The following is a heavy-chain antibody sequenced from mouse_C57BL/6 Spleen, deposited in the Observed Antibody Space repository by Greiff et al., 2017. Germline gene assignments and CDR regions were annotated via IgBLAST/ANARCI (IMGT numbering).Heavy chain of an antibody. CDR2: IYPRSGNT. Sequence: VQLQQSGAELARPGASVKLSCKASGYTFTSYGISWVKQRTGQGLEWIGEIYPRSGNTYYNEKFKGKATLTADKSSSTAYMELRSLTSEDSAVYFCARGESYYGNLAWFAYWGQGTLVTVSA. J-gene: IGHJ3*01. CDR3: ARGESYYGNLAWFAY. V-gene: IGHV1-81*01. CDR1: GYTFTSYG. D-gene: IGHD2-10*01.